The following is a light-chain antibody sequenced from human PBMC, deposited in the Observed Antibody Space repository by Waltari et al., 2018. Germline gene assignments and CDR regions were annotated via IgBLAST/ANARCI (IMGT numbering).Light chain of an antibody. CDR1: SGDIGTYNL. J-gene: IGLJ3*02. Sequence: QSALTQPASVSGSPGQSITISCTGSSGDIGTYNLVSWYQQHPGNAPRLLIHDATKRPSGGPDRFSGSKSGNTASLTITGLQAEDEAEYYYCSHAGSDTFWVFGGGTKVTVL. V-gene: IGLV2-23*02. CDR2: DAT. CDR3: CSHAGSDTFWV.